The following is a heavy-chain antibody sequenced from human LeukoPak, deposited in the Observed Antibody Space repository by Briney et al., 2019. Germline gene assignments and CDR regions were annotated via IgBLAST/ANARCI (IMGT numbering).Heavy chain of an antibody. Sequence: ASVKVSCKASGYTFTSYGISWVRQPPGQGLEWMGWISAYNGNTNYAQKLQGRVTMTTDTSTSTAYMELRSLRSDDTAVYYCARDGSGGGSYYSNDAFDIWGQGTMVTVSS. V-gene: IGHV1-18*01. D-gene: IGHD1-26*01. J-gene: IGHJ3*02. CDR3: ARDGSGGGSYYSNDAFDI. CDR2: ISAYNGNT. CDR1: GYTFTSYG.